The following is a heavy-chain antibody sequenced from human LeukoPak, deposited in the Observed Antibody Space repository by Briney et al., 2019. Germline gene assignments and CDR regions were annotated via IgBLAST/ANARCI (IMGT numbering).Heavy chain of an antibody. CDR3: ARDAVGGTHSWFDP. CDR2: IYHSGKT. V-gene: IGHV4-38-2*02. Sequence: SETLSLTCTVSGHSISSGYYWGWIRQPPGKGLEWIGSIYHSGKTYYNPSLKSRVTISVDTSKNQFSLKLSSVTAADTAVYYCARDAVGGTHSWFDPWGQGTLVTVSS. D-gene: IGHD1-26*01. J-gene: IGHJ5*02. CDR1: GHSISSGYY.